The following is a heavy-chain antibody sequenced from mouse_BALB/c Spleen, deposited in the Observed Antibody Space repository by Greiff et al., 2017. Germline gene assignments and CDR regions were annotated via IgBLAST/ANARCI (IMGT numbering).Heavy chain of an antibody. V-gene: IGHV3-2*02. J-gene: IGHJ3*01. CDR3: ARPDGYYAWFAY. Sequence: VQLKESGPGLVKPSQSLSLTCTVTGYSITSDYAWNWIRQFPGNKLEWMGYISYSGSTSYNPSLKSRISITRDTSKNQFFLQLNSVTTEDTATYYCARPDGYYAWFAYWGQGTLVTVSA. CDR1: GYSITSDYA. CDR2: ISYSGST. D-gene: IGHD2-3*01.